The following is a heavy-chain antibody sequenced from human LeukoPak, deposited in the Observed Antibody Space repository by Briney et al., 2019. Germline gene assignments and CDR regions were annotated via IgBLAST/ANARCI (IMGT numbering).Heavy chain of an antibody. J-gene: IGHJ4*02. D-gene: IGHD3-22*01. V-gene: IGHV1-2*02. CDR2: INPNSGGT. CDR3: ARGYSYDSSGYWLMYYFDY. CDR1: GYTFTGYY. Sequence: ASVKVSCKASGYTFTGYYMHWVRQAPGQGLEWMGWINPNSGGTNYAQKFQGRVTMTRDTSISTAYMELSRLRSDDTAVYYCARGYSYDSSGYWLMYYFDYWGQGTLVTVSS.